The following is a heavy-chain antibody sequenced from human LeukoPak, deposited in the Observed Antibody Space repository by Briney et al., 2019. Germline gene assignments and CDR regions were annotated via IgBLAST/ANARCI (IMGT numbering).Heavy chain of an antibody. D-gene: IGHD2-2*01. V-gene: IGHV4-34*01. J-gene: IGHJ6*03. CDR2: INHSGST. CDR1: GGYFSGYY. Sequence: SETLSLTSAVYGGYFSGYYWSWIRQPPAEGLEWIGEINHSGSTNYNPSLKRRVTISVDTSKNQFSLKLSSVTAADTAVYYWARCPVGYCSSTSCQMWGYYYYYMDVWGKGTTVTVSS. CDR3: ARCPVGYCSSTSCQMWGYYYYYMDV.